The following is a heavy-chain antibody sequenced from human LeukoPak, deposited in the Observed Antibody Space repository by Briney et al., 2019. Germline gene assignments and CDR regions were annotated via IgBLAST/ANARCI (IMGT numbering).Heavy chain of an antibody. CDR2: INPNSGGT. Sequence: ASVKVSCKASGYTFTGYYMHWVRQAPGQGLEWMGWINPNSGGTNYAQQFQGRVTMTRDTSIRTAYMELSRLRSDDTAVYYCARDWYLSYDSSGEGDYWGQGTLVTVSS. CDR1: GYTFTGYY. CDR3: ARDWYLSYDSSGEGDY. J-gene: IGHJ4*02. D-gene: IGHD3-22*01. V-gene: IGHV1-2*02.